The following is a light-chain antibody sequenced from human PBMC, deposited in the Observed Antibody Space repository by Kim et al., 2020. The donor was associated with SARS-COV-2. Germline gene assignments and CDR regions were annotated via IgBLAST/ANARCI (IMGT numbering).Light chain of an antibody. J-gene: IGLJ2*01. CDR2: QDT. V-gene: IGLV3-1*01. CDR1: KLGNKY. CDR3: QAWDSSTVI. Sequence: SYELTQPPSVSVSPGQTASITCSGEKLGNKYVSWYQQKPGQSPVLVIYQDTKRPSGIPERCSGSNSGNTATLTISGTQAIDEADYYCQAWDSSTVIFGGGAQLTVL.